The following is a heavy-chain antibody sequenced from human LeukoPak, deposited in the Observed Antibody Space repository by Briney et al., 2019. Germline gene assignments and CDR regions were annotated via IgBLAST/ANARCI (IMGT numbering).Heavy chain of an antibody. D-gene: IGHD3-10*01. CDR3: ARGLAVRGVMFYYYYYGMDV. CDR2: INHSGST. CDR1: GGSISSGGYY. J-gene: IGHJ6*02. V-gene: IGHV4-39*07. Sequence: SETLSLTCTVSGGSISSGGYYWSWIRQPPGKGLEWIGEINHSGSTNYNPSLKSRVTISVDTSKNQFSLKLSSVTAADTAVYYCARGLAVRGVMFYYYYYGMDVWGQGTTVTVSS.